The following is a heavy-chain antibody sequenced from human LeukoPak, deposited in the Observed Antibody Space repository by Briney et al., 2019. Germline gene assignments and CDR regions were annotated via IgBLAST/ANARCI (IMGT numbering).Heavy chain of an antibody. Sequence: PSETLSLTCAVYGGSFSGYYWSWIRQPPGKGLEWIGEINHSGSTNYNPSLKSRVTISVDTSKNQFSLKLSSVTAADTAVYYCARGGGYCSSTSCYIRFDYWGQGTLVTVSS. D-gene: IGHD2-2*02. CDR1: GGSFSGYY. V-gene: IGHV4-34*01. J-gene: IGHJ4*02. CDR3: ARGGGYCSSTSCYIRFDY. CDR2: INHSGST.